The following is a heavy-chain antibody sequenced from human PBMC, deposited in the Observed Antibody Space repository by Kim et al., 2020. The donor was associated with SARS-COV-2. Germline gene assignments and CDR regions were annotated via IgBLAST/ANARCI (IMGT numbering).Heavy chain of an antibody. V-gene: IGHV7-4-1*01. D-gene: IGHD5-12*01. Sequence: ASVKVSCKASGYPFTSHAINWVRQAPGQGLEWMAWINTETGKPTSAQDFTGRFVFSLDTSVSTAYLQIYSLKSEDTAVYYCARGKVGYNGYDPPKDYWGQGTLVTVSS. CDR1: GYPFTSHA. J-gene: IGHJ4*02. CDR3: ARGKVGYNGYDPPKDY. CDR2: INTETGKP.